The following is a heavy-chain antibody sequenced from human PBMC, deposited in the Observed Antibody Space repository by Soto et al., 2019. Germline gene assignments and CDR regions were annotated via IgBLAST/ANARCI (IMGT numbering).Heavy chain of an antibody. CDR3: ARLRDDGVIHHNYYFYY. CDR2: IIPIFATA. J-gene: IGHJ4*02. V-gene: IGHV1-69*13. D-gene: IGHD1-20*01. Sequence: SLKVSCKASGGSFSGYSISSVRQAPGQGLEWMGEIIPIFATANYAQKFQGRVTITADESTSTAYMELSSLRSEDTAVYYCARLRDDGVIHHNYYFYYWGQGTLVTVSS. CDR1: GGSFSGYS.